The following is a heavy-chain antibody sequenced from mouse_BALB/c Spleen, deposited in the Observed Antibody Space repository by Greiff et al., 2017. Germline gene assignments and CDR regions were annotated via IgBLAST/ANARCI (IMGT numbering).Heavy chain of an antibody. J-gene: IGHJ3*01. V-gene: IGHV5-12-2*01. Sequence: EVKLVESGGGLVQPGGSLKLSCAASGFSFSSYTMSWVRQTPEKRLEWVAYISNGGGSTYYPDTVKGRFTISRDNAKNTLYLQMSSLKSEDTAMYYCARQGCYYGSSSWFAYWGQGTLVTVSA. CDR3: ARQGCYYGSSSWFAY. CDR2: ISNGGGST. CDR1: GFSFSSYT. D-gene: IGHD1-1*01.